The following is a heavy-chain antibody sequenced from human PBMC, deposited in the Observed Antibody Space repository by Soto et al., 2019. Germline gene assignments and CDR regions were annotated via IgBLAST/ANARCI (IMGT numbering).Heavy chain of an antibody. CDR1: GYTFTSYY. Sequence: ASVKVSCKASGYTFTSYYMHWLLQAPGQGLEWMGIINPSGGSTSYAQKFQGRVTMTRDTSTSTVYMELSSLRSEDTAVYYCARVPERPAYYYYMDVWGKGTTVTVSS. CDR2: INPSGGST. J-gene: IGHJ6*03. V-gene: IGHV1-46*01. D-gene: IGHD1-1*01. CDR3: ARVPERPAYYYYMDV.